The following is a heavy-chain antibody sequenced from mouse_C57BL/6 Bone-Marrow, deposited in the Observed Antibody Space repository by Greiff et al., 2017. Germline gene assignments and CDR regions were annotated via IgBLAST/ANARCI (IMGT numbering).Heavy chain of an antibody. Sequence: QVQLQQPGAELVKPGASVKLSCKASGYTFTSYWMHWVKQRPGQGLEWIGMIHPNSGSTNYNEKFKSKATLTVDKSSSTAYMQPSSLTSEDSAVYYCARENYYGSRGGWYFDVWGTGTTVTVSS. D-gene: IGHD1-1*01. CDR2: IHPNSGST. V-gene: IGHV1-64*01. J-gene: IGHJ1*03. CDR1: GYTFTSYW. CDR3: ARENYYGSRGGWYFDV.